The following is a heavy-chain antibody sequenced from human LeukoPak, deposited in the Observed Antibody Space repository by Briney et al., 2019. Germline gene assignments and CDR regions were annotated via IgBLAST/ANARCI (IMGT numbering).Heavy chain of an antibody. V-gene: IGHV3-9*01. CDR3: VKGYYDSRGTLKAFDI. J-gene: IGHJ3*02. Sequence: GGSLRLSCLASGFTFDDYSMHWVRQAPGRGLEWVSGISWNSGSKGYAGSVKGRFTISRDNARNSLFLQMNSPRAEDTAVYYCVKGYYDSRGTLKAFDIWGQGTKVTVSP. CDR1: GFTFDDYS. CDR2: ISWNSGSK. D-gene: IGHD3-22*01.